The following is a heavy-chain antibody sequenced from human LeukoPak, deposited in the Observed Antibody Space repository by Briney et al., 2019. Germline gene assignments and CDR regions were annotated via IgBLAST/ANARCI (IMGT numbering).Heavy chain of an antibody. CDR3: AKDLWSGPYYFDY. CDR1: GFTFSSYA. D-gene: IGHD3-3*01. J-gene: IGHJ4*02. Sequence: GGSLRLSCAASGFTFSSYAMSWVRQAPGKGLEWVSAISGSGGSTYYADSVKGRFTISRDNSKNTLYLQMNSLRAEDTAVYHCAKDLWSGPYYFDYWGQGTLVTVSS. V-gene: IGHV3-23*01. CDR2: ISGSGGST.